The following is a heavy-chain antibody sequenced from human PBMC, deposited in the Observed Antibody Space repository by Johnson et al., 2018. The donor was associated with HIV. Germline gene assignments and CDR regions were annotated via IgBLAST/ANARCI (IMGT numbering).Heavy chain of an antibody. J-gene: IGHJ3*02. Sequence: QVQLVESGGGVVQPGRSLRLSCAASGFTFSSYAMHWVRQAPGKGLEWVAVISYDGSNKYYADSVKGRFTISRDNSKNTLYLQMNSLRAEDTAVYYCARIGLTYYYGSGSYSHDAFDIWGQGTMVTVSS. CDR1: GFTFSSYA. CDR2: ISYDGSNK. CDR3: ARIGLTYYYGSGSYSHDAFDI. D-gene: IGHD3-10*01. V-gene: IGHV3-30-3*01.